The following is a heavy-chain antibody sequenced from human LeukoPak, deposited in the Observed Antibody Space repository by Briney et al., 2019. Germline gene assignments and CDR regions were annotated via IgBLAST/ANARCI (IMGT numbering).Heavy chain of an antibody. Sequence: SETLSLTCAVYGGSFSGYYWSWIRQPPGKGLEWIGEISHSGSTNYNPSLKSRVTISVDTSKNQFSLKLSSVTAADTAVYYCARTSFYDYVWGSYRYLFDYWGQGTLVTVSS. D-gene: IGHD3-16*02. V-gene: IGHV4-34*01. CDR1: GGSFSGYY. J-gene: IGHJ4*02. CDR3: ARTSFYDYVWGSYRYLFDY. CDR2: ISHSGST.